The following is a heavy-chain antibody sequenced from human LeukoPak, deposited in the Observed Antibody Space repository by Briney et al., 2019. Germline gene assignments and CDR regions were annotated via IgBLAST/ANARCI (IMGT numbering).Heavy chain of an antibody. V-gene: IGHV2-5*02. Sequence: SGPTLVKPTQTLTLTCTFSGFSLSTSGVRVGWIRQPPGKALEWLGLIFWDDDKRYSPSLKSRLTITKDTSRNQVVLTMTNMDPVDTATYYCAHITYGDYALDYWGQGTLVTVSS. CDR3: AHITYGDYALDY. CDR1: GFSLSTSGVR. D-gene: IGHD4-17*01. J-gene: IGHJ4*02. CDR2: IFWDDDK.